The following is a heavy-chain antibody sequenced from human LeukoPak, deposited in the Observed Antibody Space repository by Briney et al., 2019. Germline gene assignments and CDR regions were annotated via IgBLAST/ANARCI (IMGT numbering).Heavy chain of an antibody. J-gene: IGHJ4*02. Sequence: GGSLRLSCAASGFTFSSYDMTWVRQAPGKGLEWVSVIYSGGSTYYADSVKGRFTISRDNSKNTLYLQMNSLRAEDTAVYYCTTEYDFWSGYSGFWGQGTLVTVSS. CDR2: IYSGGST. CDR1: GFTFSSYD. CDR3: TTEYDFWSGYSGF. V-gene: IGHV3-53*01. D-gene: IGHD3-3*01.